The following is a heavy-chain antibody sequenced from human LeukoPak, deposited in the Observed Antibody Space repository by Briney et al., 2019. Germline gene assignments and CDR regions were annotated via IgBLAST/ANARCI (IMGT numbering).Heavy chain of an antibody. D-gene: IGHD6-19*01. Sequence: GGSLRLSCAASGFTFDDYTMHWVRQAPGKGLEWISLISWDGGRTYYADSVKGRFTISRDNSKNPLYLQMNSLRTEDTALYYCAKDKYGSGWYLIDYWGQGTLVTVSS. J-gene: IGHJ4*02. CDR2: ISWDGGRT. CDR1: GFTFDDYT. CDR3: AKDKYGSGWYLIDY. V-gene: IGHV3-43*01.